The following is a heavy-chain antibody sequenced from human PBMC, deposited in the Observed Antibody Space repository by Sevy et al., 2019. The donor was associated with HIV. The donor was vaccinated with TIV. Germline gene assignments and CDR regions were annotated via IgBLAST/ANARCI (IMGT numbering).Heavy chain of an antibody. Sequence: GGSLRLSCAASGFTFHDYAMHWVRQAPGKGLEWVSVISWNSGIIDYADSVKGRFTISRDNAKNSLYLQMNSLRAEDTAVYYWAKDIRSGGELFAGPDYWGQGTLVTVSS. V-gene: IGHV3-9*01. D-gene: IGHD3-10*01. CDR1: GFTFHDYA. J-gene: IGHJ4*02. CDR3: AKDIRSGGELFAGPDY. CDR2: ISWNSGII.